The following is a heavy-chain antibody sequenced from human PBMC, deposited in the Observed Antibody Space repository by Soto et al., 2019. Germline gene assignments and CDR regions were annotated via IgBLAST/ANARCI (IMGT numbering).Heavy chain of an antibody. V-gene: IGHV3-43D*04. CDR2: ISWDGGST. Sequence: GGSLSLSCAASGFTFDDYAMDWVRQAPGKGLEWVSLISWDGGSTYYADSVKGRFTISRDNSKNSLYLQMNSLRAEDTALYYCAKEAGLGYDSSGYPTVGMDVWGQGTTVTVSS. CDR1: GFTFDDYA. D-gene: IGHD3-22*01. CDR3: AKEAGLGYDSSGYPTVGMDV. J-gene: IGHJ6*02.